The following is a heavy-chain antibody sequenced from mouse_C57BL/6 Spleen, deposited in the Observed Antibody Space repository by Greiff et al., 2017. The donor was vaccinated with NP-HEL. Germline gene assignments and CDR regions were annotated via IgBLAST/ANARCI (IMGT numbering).Heavy chain of an antibody. V-gene: IGHV1-75*01. CDR3: ASSVTTVVPRETYYFDD. J-gene: IGHJ2*01. D-gene: IGHD1-1*01. CDR1: GYTFTDYY. CDR2: IFPGSGGT. Sequence: QVQLQQSGPELVKPGASVKISCKASGYTFTDYYIHWVKQRPGQGLEWIGWIFPGSGGTYYNEKFKGKATLTVDKSSSTAYMLLSSLTSEDSAVYSCASSVTTVVPRETYYFDDWGQGTTLTVSS.